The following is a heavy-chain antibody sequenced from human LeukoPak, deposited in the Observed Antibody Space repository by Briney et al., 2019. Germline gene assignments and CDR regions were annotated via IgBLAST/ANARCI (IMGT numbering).Heavy chain of an antibody. J-gene: IGHJ4*02. V-gene: IGHV4-34*01. D-gene: IGHD6-19*01. CDR1: GGSFSGYY. CDR2: INHSGST. CDR3: ARAVVAGQAIDY. Sequence: SETLSLTCAVYGGSFSGYYWSWIRQPPGKGLEWIGEINHSGSTNYNPSLKSRVTISVDTSKNQFSLKLSSGTAADTAVYYCARAVVAGQAIDYWGQGTLVTVSS.